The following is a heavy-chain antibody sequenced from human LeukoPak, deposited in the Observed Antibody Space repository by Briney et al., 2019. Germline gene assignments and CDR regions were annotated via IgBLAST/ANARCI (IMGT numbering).Heavy chain of an antibody. V-gene: IGHV3-21*01. CDR3: ARAGDTPGGMDV. J-gene: IGHJ6*02. CDR2: ISSSSSYI. D-gene: IGHD2-2*02. CDR1: GFTFSSYS. Sequence: GGSLRLSCAASGFTFSSYSMNWVRQAPGKGLGWVSSISSSSSYIYYADSVKGRFTISRDNAKNSLYLQMNSLRAEDTAVYYCARAGDTPGGMDVWGQGTTVTVSS.